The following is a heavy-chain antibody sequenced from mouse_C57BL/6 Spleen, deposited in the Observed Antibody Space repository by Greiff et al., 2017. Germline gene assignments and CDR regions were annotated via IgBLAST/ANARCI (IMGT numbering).Heavy chain of an antibody. J-gene: IGHJ2*01. CDR3: AGSNYLYYFDY. CDR1: GYTFTDHT. V-gene: IGHV1-78*01. CDR2: IYPRDGST. Sequence: QVQLKQSDAELVKPGASVKISCKVSGYTFTDHTIHWMKQRPEKGLEWIGYIYPRDGSTKYNVKFKGKATLTADKSSSTAYMQLNSLTSDDSEFYFCAGSNYLYYFDYWGQGTTLTVSS. D-gene: IGHD2-5*01.